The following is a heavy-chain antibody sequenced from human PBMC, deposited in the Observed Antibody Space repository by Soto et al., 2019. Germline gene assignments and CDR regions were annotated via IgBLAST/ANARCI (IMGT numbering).Heavy chain of an antibody. CDR2: IWYDGSNK. J-gene: IGHJ4*02. D-gene: IGHD2-8*01. Sequence: GGSLRLSCAASGFTFSSYGMHWVRQAPGKGLEWVAVIWYDGSNKYYADSVKGRFTVSRDNAKNTLYLQMNSLRAEDTAVYYCASGLIMGTNYWGPGTLVTVSS. CDR1: GFTFSSYG. V-gene: IGHV3-33*03. CDR3: ASGLIMGTNY.